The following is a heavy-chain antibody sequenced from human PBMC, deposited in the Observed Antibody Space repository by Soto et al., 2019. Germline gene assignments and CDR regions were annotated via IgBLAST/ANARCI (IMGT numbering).Heavy chain of an antibody. CDR1: GYTFTSYG. J-gene: IGHJ4*02. CDR3: ARDDSGSYNGLFAY. V-gene: IGHV1-18*01. Sequence: ASVKVSCKASGYTFTSYGISWVRQAPGQGLEWMGWISAYNGNTNYAQKLQGRVTMTTDTSTSTAYMELRSLRSDDTAVYYCARDDSGSYNGLFAYWGQGTLVTVSS. D-gene: IGHD1-26*01. CDR2: ISAYNGNT.